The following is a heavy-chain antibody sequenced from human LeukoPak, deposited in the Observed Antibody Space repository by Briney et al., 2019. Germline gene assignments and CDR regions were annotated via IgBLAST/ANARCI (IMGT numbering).Heavy chain of an antibody. J-gene: IGHJ4*02. D-gene: IGHD6-13*01. V-gene: IGHV4-39*07. CDR2: IYYSGST. CDR3: ATSLTAAPGY. CDR1: GGSISSSSYY. Sequence: SETLSLTCTVSGGSISSSSYYWGWIRQPPGKGLEWIGSIYYSGSTYYNPSLKSRVTISVDTSKNQFSLKLSSVTAADTAVYYCATSLTAAPGYWGQGTLVTVSS.